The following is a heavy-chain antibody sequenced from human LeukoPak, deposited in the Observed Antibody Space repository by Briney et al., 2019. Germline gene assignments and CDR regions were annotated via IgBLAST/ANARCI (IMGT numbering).Heavy chain of an antibody. CDR2: IYTSGST. Sequence: SETLSLTCTVSGGSISSGSYYWSWIRQPAGKGLEWIGRIYTSGSTNYNPSLKSRVTISVDRSKNQFSLKLSSVTAADTAVYYCARARDGLTGFDYWGQGTLVTVSS. V-gene: IGHV4-61*02. CDR1: GGSISSGSYY. J-gene: IGHJ4*02. CDR3: ARARDGLTGFDY. D-gene: IGHD5-24*01.